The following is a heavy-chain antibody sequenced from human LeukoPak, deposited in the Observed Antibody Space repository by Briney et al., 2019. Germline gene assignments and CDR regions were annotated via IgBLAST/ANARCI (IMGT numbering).Heavy chain of an antibody. CDR2: ISAYNGNT. D-gene: IGHD5-18*01. CDR3: ARDLGRGYITAMAADY. V-gene: IGHV1-18*01. CDR1: GYTFTSYG. Sequence: ASVKVSCKASGYTFTSYGISWVRQSPGQGLEWMGWISAYNGNTVYAQKFQGRVTMTTDTSTRVAYMELRNLRSDDTAVYYCARDLGRGYITAMAADYWGQGTLVTVS. J-gene: IGHJ4*02.